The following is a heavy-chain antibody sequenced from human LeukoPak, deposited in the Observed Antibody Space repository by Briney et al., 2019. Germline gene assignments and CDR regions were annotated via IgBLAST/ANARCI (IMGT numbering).Heavy chain of an antibody. CDR2: IRSKANSYAT. CDR1: GLTFSGSA. V-gene: IGHV3-73*01. CDR3: TSGIAVAGSETFDY. J-gene: IGHJ4*02. Sequence: GGSLKLSCAASGLTFSGSAMHWVRQASGKGLEWVGRIRSKANSYATAYAASVKGRFTISRDDSKNTAYLQMNSLKTEDTAVYYCTSGIAVAGSETFDYWGQGTLVTVSS. D-gene: IGHD6-19*01.